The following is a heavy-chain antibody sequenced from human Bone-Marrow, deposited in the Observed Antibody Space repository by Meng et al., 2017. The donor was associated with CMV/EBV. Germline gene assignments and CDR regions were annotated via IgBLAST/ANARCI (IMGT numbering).Heavy chain of an antibody. CDR3: AKDPLLFGYFDY. J-gene: IGHJ4*02. V-gene: IGHV3-23*03. D-gene: IGHD3-10*01. CDR1: GFTFSSYA. CDR2: IYSGGSRT. Sequence: GESLKISCAASGFTFSSYAMSWVRQAPGKGLEWVSVIYSGGSRTYYADSVKGRFTISRDNSKNTLYLQMNSLRAEDTAVYYCAKDPLLFGYFDYWGQGTLVTVSS.